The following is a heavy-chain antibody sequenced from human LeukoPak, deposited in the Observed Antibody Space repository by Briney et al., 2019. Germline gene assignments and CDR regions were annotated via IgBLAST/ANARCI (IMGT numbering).Heavy chain of an antibody. CDR3: ARAGRAGYCSSTSCSPLFDY. V-gene: IGHV1-24*01. J-gene: IGHJ4*02. D-gene: IGHD2-2*01. Sequence: GASVKVSCKVSGYTLTELSMHWVRQAPGKGLEWMGGFDPEDGETIYAQKFQGRVTMTRNTSISTAYMELSSLRSEDTAVYYCARAGRAGYCSSTSCSPLFDYWGQGTLVTVSS. CDR1: GYTLTELS. CDR2: FDPEDGET.